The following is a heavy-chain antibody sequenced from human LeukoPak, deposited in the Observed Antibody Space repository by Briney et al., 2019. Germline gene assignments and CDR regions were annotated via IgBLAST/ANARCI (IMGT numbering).Heavy chain of an antibody. CDR3: AKDGDDCIDY. CDR1: GFSLSRCG. Sequence: GGSLRLSCAASGFSLSRCGMHWVRQAPGKGLEWVAFIRYDGSNKYYADSVKGRFTISRDNSKNTLYLQVNGLRAEDTAIYYCAKDGDDCIDYWGQGTLVTVSS. CDR2: IRYDGSNK. J-gene: IGHJ4*02. V-gene: IGHV3-30*02. D-gene: IGHD2-21*01.